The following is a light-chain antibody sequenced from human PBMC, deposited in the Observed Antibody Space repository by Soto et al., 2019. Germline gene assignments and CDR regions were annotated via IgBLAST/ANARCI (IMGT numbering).Light chain of an antibody. CDR2: DAS. CDR1: QSISSW. J-gene: IGKJ1*01. Sequence: DIQMTQSPATLPASVGDRVTITCRASQSISSWLAWYQQKPGKVPKLLIDDASSLESGVPSRFSGSGSGTEFTLNISSLQPDDFATYYCQQYNTYPWTFGQGTKVEIK. CDR3: QQYNTYPWT. V-gene: IGKV1-5*01.